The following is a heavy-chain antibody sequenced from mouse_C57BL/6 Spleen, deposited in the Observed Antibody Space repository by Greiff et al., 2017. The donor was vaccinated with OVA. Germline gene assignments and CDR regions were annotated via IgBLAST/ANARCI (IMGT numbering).Heavy chain of an antibody. J-gene: IGHJ2*01. Sequence: VQLQQSGAELVRPGTSVKVSCKASGYAFTNSLIEWVKQRPGQGLEWIGVINPGSGGTNYNEKFKGKATLTADKSSSTAYMQLSSLTSEDSAVYFCASGGYYFDYWGQGTTLTVSS. CDR2: INPGSGGT. CDR1: GYAFTNSL. CDR3: ASGGYYFDY. V-gene: IGHV1-54*01.